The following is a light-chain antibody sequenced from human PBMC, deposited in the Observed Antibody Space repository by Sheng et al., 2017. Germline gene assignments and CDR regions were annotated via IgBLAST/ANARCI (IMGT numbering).Light chain of an antibody. V-gene: IGKV3-11*01. CDR3: QQRSNWPT. CDR1: QSVGTS. Sequence: EFVLTQSPATLSLSPGERATLSCRASQSVGTSLAWYQQKPGQAPRLLIYDASTRATDIPARFSGSGSGTDFTLTISSLEPEDFAVYYCQQRSNWPTFGQGTRLEIK. CDR2: DAS. J-gene: IGKJ5*01.